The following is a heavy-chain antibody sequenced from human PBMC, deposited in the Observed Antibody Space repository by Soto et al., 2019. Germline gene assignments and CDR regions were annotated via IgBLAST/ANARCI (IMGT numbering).Heavy chain of an antibody. J-gene: IGHJ5*02. CDR3: ARQGKIAAAGTYWFDP. D-gene: IGHD6-13*01. CDR1: GYSFTSYW. CDR2: IDPSDSYT. V-gene: IGHV5-10-1*01. Sequence: PGESLKISCKGSGYSFTSYWISWVRQMPGKGLEWMGRIDPSDSYTNYSPSFQGHVTISADKSISTAYLQWSSLKASDTAMYYCARQGKIAAAGTYWFDPWGQGTLVTVS.